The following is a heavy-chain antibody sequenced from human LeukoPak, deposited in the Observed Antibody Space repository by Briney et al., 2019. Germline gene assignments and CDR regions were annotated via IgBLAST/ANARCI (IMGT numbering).Heavy chain of an antibody. V-gene: IGHV4-38-2*01. D-gene: IGHD6-13*01. CDR2: IYHSGST. CDR3: ARPPDSSSWYLTWYFDL. CDR1: GYSISSGYY. J-gene: IGHJ2*01. Sequence: SETLSLTCAVSGYSISSGYYWGWIRQPPGKGLEWIGSIYHSGSTYYNPSLKSRVTISVDTSKNQFSLKLSSVTAADTAVYYRARPPDSSSWYLTWYFDLWGRGTLVTVSS.